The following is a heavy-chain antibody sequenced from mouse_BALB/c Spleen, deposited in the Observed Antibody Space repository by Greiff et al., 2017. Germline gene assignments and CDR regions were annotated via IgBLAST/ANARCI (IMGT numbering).Heavy chain of an antibody. CDR1: GYTFTDYN. J-gene: IGHJ2*01. CDR3: ARYDGYYGFFDY. Sequence: EVQLQQSGPELVKPGASVKISCKASGYTFTDYNMHWVKQSHGKSLEWIGYIYPYNGGTGYNQKFKSKATLTVDNSSSTAYMQLRSLTSEDSAVYYCARYDGYYGFFDYWGQGTTLTVSS. V-gene: IGHV1S29*02. D-gene: IGHD2-3*01. CDR2: IYPYNGGT.